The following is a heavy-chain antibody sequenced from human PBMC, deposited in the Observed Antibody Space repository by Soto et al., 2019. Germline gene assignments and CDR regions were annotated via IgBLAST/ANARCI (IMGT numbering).Heavy chain of an antibody. V-gene: IGHV3-7*05. J-gene: IGHJ6*02. CDR1: GFTFSNFW. D-gene: IGHD2-15*01. CDR3: ARDRLYCSCGSCFWSGMDV. CDR2: IKQDGSEK. Sequence: EVQLVESGGGLVQPGGSLRLSCAASGFTFSNFWMSWVRQAPGKGLEWVANIKQDGSEKYYVDSVKGRFTISRDNAKNSLYVQMNSLKAEDTAVYYCARDRLYCSCGSCFWSGMDVWGQGTAVTVSS.